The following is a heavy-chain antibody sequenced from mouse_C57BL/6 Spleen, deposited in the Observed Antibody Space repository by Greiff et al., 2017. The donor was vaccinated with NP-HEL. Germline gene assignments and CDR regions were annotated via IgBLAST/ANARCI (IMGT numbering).Heavy chain of an antibody. CDR3: ARNPITTVVAQYYFDY. CDR1: GYTFTSYW. Sequence: VQLQQPGAELVKPGASVKLSCKASGYTFTSYWMHWVKQRPGQGLEWIGMIHPNSGSTNYNEKFKSKATLTVDKSSSTAYMQLSSLTSEDSAVYYWARNPITTVVAQYYFDYWGQGTTLTVSS. D-gene: IGHD1-1*01. CDR2: IHPNSGST. V-gene: IGHV1-64*01. J-gene: IGHJ2*01.